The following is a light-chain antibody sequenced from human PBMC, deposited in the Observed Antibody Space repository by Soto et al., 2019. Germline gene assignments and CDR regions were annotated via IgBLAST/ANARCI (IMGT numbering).Light chain of an antibody. CDR3: GADHGSGSKVLVV. CDR2: VGTGGIVG. J-gene: IGLJ2*01. Sequence: QPVLTQPPSASASLGASVTLTCTLSSGYSNYKVDWYQQRPGKGPRFVMRVGTGGIVGSKGDGIPDRFSVLGSGLNRYLTIKNIQEEDESDYHCGADHGSGSKVLVVFGGGTKLTVL. V-gene: IGLV9-49*01. CDR1: SGYSNYK.